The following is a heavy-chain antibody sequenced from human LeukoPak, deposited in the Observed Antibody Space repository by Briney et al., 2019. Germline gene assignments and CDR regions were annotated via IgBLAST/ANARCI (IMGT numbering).Heavy chain of an antibody. CDR1: GFIFRNYW. V-gene: IGHV3-74*01. CDR3: VRGSLGPDY. J-gene: IGHJ4*02. Sequence: GGSLRLSCATSGFIFRNYWMLWVRHTPGEGLFWFSRIDNDGASTVYADSVEGRFVVSRDNAKNTLYLQMNSLRAEDTAVYYCVRGSLGPDYWGQGTLVTVPS. CDR2: IDNDGAST.